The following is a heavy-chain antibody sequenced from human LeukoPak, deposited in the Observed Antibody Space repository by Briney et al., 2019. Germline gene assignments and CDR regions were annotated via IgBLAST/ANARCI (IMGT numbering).Heavy chain of an antibody. Sequence: NPSETLSLTCNVSGGSISSYYWTWIRQPPGKGLQWIGYIAYSGSTNYNPSLKSRVTISVDTSKNQFSLKLSSVTAADTAVYCCARDQGRWLQEMGYYHYMDVWGKGTTVTISS. D-gene: IGHD5-24*01. J-gene: IGHJ6*03. CDR1: GGSISSYY. CDR3: ARDQGRWLQEMGYYHYMDV. CDR2: IAYSGST. V-gene: IGHV4-59*01.